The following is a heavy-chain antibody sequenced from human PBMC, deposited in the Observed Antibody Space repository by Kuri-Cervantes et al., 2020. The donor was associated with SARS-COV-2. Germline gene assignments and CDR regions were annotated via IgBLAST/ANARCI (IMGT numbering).Heavy chain of an antibody. Sequence: GESLKISCAASGFTFSSYGMSWVRQAPGKGLEWVGFIRSKAYGGTTEYAASVKGRFTISRDDSKSIAYLQMNSLKTEDTAVYYCTRELVVPAAIYPDAFDIWGQGTMVTVSS. CDR3: TRELVVPAAIYPDAFDI. V-gene: IGHV3-49*04. D-gene: IGHD2-2*02. CDR1: GFTFSSYG. J-gene: IGHJ3*02. CDR2: IRSKAYGGTT.